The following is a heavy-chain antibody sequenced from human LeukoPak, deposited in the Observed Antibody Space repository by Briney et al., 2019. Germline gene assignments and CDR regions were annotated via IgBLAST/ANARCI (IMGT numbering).Heavy chain of an antibody. V-gene: IGHV3-30-3*01. CDR3: AREDGDYYYGMDV. CDR1: GFTFSSYE. D-gene: IGHD4-17*01. CDR2: ISYDGSNK. Sequence: GGSLRLSCAASGFTFSSYEMHWVRQAPGKGLEWVAVISYDGSNKYYADSEKGRFTISRDNSKNTLYLQMNSLRAEDTAVYYCAREDGDYYYGMDVWGQGTTVTVSS. J-gene: IGHJ6*02.